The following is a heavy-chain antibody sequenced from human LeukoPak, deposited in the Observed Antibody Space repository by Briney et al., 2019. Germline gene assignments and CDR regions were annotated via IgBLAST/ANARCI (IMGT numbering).Heavy chain of an antibody. V-gene: IGHV3-48*03. J-gene: IGHJ4*02. Sequence: PGGSLRLSCAASGFTFSSYEMIWVRQPPGKGLEWVSYISSNGSIIYYPDSLKGRFTISRDNAKNSLYLQMSSLRAEDTAVYYCARDGQRWPIYYWGQGTLVTVSS. CDR2: ISSNGSII. CDR3: ARDGQRWPIYY. CDR1: GFTFSSYE. D-gene: IGHD6-19*01.